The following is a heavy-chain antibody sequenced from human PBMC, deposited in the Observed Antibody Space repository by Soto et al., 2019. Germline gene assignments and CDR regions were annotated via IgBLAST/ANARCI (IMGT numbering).Heavy chain of an antibody. CDR3: ARDVVGSDYCDS. Sequence: QVQLVQSRAEVRKPGASEKVSCKASGYTFTDYYMHWVRHAPGQGVEWMGWINPKTGGTNYIQKFQGRVTMTRDTSITTAYMELSRLRSDDTAVYYCARDVVGSDYCDSWGQGTLVTVSS. V-gene: IGHV1-2*02. J-gene: IGHJ4*02. D-gene: IGHD1-26*01. CDR2: INPKTGGT. CDR1: GYTFTDYY.